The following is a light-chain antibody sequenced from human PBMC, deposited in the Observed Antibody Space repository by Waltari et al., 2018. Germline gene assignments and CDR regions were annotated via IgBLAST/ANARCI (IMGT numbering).Light chain of an antibody. Sequence: MLTQSPATLSLSPGETATLSCRASQRLTKYYLAWYPQKPGQAPRLLIYGASSRAAGIPERFRGSGSGTDFTLTINRLEPEDFAMYYCQQYGSSILYTFGQGTKLEIK. V-gene: IGKV3-20*01. J-gene: IGKJ2*01. CDR3: QQYGSSILYT. CDR1: QRLTKYY. CDR2: GAS.